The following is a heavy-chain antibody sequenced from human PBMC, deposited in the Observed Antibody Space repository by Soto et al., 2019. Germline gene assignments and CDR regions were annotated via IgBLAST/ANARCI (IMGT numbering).Heavy chain of an antibody. CDR2: ISYDGSNK. D-gene: IGHD6-19*01. Sequence: QVQLVESGGGVVQPGRSLRLSCAASGFTFSSYGMHWVRQAPGKGLEWVAVISYDGSNKYYADFVKGRFTISRDNSKNTLYLQMNSLRAEDTAVYYCAKDYQIAVAGYYFDYWGQGTLVTVSS. CDR3: AKDYQIAVAGYYFDY. CDR1: GFTFSSYG. J-gene: IGHJ4*02. V-gene: IGHV3-30*18.